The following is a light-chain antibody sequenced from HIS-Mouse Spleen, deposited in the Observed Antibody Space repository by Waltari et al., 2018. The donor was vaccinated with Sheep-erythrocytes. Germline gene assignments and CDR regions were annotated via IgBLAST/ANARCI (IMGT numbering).Light chain of an antibody. Sequence: QSALTQPASVSGSPGQSITISCTGTSSDVGSYNLFSWYQQHPGKAPKLMIYEGSKRPSGVSERFSGSKSGNTASLTISGLQAEDEADYYCCSYAGSSTWVFGGGTKLTVL. J-gene: IGLJ3*02. CDR1: SSDVGSYNL. CDR3: CSYAGSSTWV. CDR2: EGS. V-gene: IGLV2-23*01.